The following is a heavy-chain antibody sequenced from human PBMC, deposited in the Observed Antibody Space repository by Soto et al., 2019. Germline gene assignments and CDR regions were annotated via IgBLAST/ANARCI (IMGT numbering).Heavy chain of an antibody. D-gene: IGHD6-19*01. CDR3: ARDREAGYNFYYGMDV. Sequence: SETLSLTCSVSGVDINTYSWTWIRQPAGKGLEWIGRIYTSASINYNPSLKGRVTLSVDTSTNQVSLRLASVTAADTAIYYCARDREAGYNFYYGMDVWGQGTTVTVSS. CDR2: IYTSASI. CDR1: GVDINTYS. V-gene: IGHV4-4*07. J-gene: IGHJ6*02.